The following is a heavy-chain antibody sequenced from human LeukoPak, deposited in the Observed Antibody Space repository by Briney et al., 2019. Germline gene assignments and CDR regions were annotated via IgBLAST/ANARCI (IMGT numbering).Heavy chain of an antibody. D-gene: IGHD6-19*01. Sequence: SETLSLTCTVSGGSISSYYWNWIRMPPGKGLEWIGNIFSTGSTNYNPSLNSQVTISVDTSKNQLSLKLTSVTAADTALYFCARTFGSGRAYFDYWGQGILVTVSS. CDR2: IFSTGST. V-gene: IGHV4-59*01. CDR1: GGSISSYY. CDR3: ARTFGSGRAYFDY. J-gene: IGHJ4*02.